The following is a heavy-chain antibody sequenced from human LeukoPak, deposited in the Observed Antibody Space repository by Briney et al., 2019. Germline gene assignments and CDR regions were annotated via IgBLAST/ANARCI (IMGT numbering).Heavy chain of an antibody. V-gene: IGHV4-34*01. CDR2: INHSGST. CDR1: GGSLSGSS. J-gene: IGHJ5*02. Sequence: PSETLSSTFAAHGGSLSGSSWGGIRQPPGKGRGGIGKINHSGSTNYNPSLKSRVTISVDTSKNQFSLKLSSVTAADTAVYYCARRDRFWSGPSWFDPWGQGTLVTVSS. CDR3: ARRDRFWSGPSWFDP. D-gene: IGHD3-3*01.